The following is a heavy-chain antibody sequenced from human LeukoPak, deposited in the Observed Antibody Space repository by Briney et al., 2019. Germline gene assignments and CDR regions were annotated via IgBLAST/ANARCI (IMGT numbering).Heavy chain of an antibody. CDR1: GFTFSSFA. V-gene: IGHV3-23*01. CDR2: IDKIGVGT. J-gene: IGHJ4*02. Sequence: GGSLRLSCAASGFTFSSFAMSWIRQAPGKVLEWVSSIDKIGVGTYYADSVRGRFTISRDDSKNTLFLQMNSLRAEDSAVYYCAKDYVVGSIDYWGQGTLVTVSS. D-gene: IGHD2-21*01. CDR3: AKDYVVGSIDY.